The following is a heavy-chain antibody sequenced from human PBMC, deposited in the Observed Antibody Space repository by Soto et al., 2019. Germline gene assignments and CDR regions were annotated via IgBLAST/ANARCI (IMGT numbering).Heavy chain of an antibody. D-gene: IGHD4-17*01. CDR3: ARSRGLNKPYGNWFDP. V-gene: IGHV3-11*01. CDR2: ISSSGSTI. J-gene: IGHJ5*02. Sequence: PGGSLRLSCAASGFTFSDYYMSWIRQAPGKGLEWVSYISSSGSTIYYADSVKGRFTISRDNAKNSLYLQMNSLRAKDPAVYYCARSRGLNKPYGNWFDPWGQGTLVTVSS. CDR1: GFTFSDYY.